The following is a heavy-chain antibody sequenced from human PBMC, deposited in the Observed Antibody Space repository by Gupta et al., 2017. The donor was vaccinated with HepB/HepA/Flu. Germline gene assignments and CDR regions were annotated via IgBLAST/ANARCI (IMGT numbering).Heavy chain of an antibody. CDR1: GFPFSSYS. CDR2: ISSSSSYI. CDR3: ARGRYCTNGVCYTGFDY. D-gene: IGHD2-8*01. J-gene: IGHJ4*02. Sequence: EVQLVESGGGLVKPGGSLRLSCAASGFPFSSYSMNWVRPPPGKGLEWVSSISSSSSYIYYADSVKGRFTISRDNAKNSLYLQMNSLRAEDTAVYYCARGRYCTNGVCYTGFDYWGQGTLVTVSS. V-gene: IGHV3-21*01.